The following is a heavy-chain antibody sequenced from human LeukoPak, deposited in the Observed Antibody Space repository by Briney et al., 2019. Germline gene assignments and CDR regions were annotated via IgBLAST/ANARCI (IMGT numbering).Heavy chain of an antibody. CDR3: ARDTGDDVSYWYFDL. D-gene: IGHD4-17*01. CDR1: GGSISGYY. Sequence: SETLSLTCTVSGGSISGYYWSWIRQSPGKGLEWIGHIYYSGNTNYNPSLKSRLTISLDTSKNQFSLKMSSVTAADPAVYYCARDTGDDVSYWYFDLWGRGTLVTVSS. V-gene: IGHV4-59*01. J-gene: IGHJ2*01. CDR2: IYYSGNT.